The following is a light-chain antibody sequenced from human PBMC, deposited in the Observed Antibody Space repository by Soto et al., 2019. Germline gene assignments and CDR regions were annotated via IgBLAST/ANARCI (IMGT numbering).Light chain of an antibody. CDR3: QQYTNWPYT. CDR2: GAS. Sequence: EIVMTQSPATLSVSPGERASLSCRASQSVGSNLAWYQQTAGQAPRLLIYGASTRATGIPARFSGSGSGTEFTLTISSLQSEDFAVYSCQQYTNWPYTFVQGTKLEIK. CDR1: QSVGSN. J-gene: IGKJ2*01. V-gene: IGKV3-15*01.